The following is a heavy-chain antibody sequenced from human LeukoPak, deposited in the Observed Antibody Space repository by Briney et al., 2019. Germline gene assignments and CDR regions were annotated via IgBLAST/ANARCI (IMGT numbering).Heavy chain of an antibody. CDR2: IYYSGST. CDR3: ASLFPLWVEMVTDLEQGSYAFDI. J-gene: IGHJ3*02. V-gene: IGHV4-59*01. D-gene: IGHD5-24*01. CDR1: GGSISSYY. Sequence: SETLSLTCIVSGGSISSYYWSWIRQPPGKGLEWIGYIYYSGSTNYNPSLKSRVTISVDTSKNQFSLKLSSVTAADTAVYYCASLFPLWVEMVTDLEQGSYAFDIWGQGTMVTVSS.